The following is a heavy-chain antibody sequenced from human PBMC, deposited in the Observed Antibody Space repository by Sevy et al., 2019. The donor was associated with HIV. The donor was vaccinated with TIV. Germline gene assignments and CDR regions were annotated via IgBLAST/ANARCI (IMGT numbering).Heavy chain of an antibody. J-gene: IGHJ4*02. V-gene: IGHV3-30*18. CDR3: AKDMGGIVVSSGTDY. Sequence: GGCLRLSCAASGFTFSSYGMHWVRQAPGKGLEWVAVISYDGSNKYYADSVKGRFTISRDNSKNTLYLQMNSLRAEDTAVYYCAKDMGGIVVSSGTDYWGQGTLVTVSS. CDR2: ISYDGSNK. CDR1: GFTFSSYG. D-gene: IGHD3-22*01.